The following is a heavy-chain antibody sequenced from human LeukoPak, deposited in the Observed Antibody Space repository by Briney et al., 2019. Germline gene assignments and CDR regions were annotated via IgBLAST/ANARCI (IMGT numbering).Heavy chain of an antibody. V-gene: IGHV1-46*04. Sequence: ASVKVSCKASGYTFTSYYMHWVRQAPGQGLEWVAIINPNPSGGSTYYADSVKGRFTISRDNSKNTLYLQMNSLRAEDTAVYYCAKAGFSSSWSKPDNWFDPWGQGTLVTVSS. CDR3: AKAGFSSSWSKPDNWFDP. CDR2: INPNPSGGST. D-gene: IGHD6-13*01. CDR1: GYTFTSYY. J-gene: IGHJ5*02.